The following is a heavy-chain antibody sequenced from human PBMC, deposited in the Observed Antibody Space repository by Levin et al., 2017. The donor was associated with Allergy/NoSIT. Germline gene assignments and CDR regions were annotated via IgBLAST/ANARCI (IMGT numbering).Heavy chain of an antibody. CDR3: ARAAMGYYPNYFDY. J-gene: IGHJ4*02. D-gene: IGHD3-22*01. V-gene: IGHV3-33*01. CDR2: IWYDGSNK. CDR1: FFPFLLSF. Sequence: LPFSSSFFPFLLSFLPFFLPSPFPGLAWVAVIWYDGSNKYYADSVKGRFTISRDNSKNTLYLQMNSLRAEDTAVYYCARAAMGYYPNYFDYWGQGTLVTVSS.